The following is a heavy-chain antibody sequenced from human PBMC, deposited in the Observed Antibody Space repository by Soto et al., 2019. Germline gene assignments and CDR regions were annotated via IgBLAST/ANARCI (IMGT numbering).Heavy chain of an antibody. V-gene: IGHV3-7*01. CDR3: ASGYYDILTGYSFDI. Sequence: EVQLVESGGGLVQPGGSLRLSCAASGFTFSRYWMSWVRQAPGKGLEWVANIKQDGSEKYYVDSVKGRFTISRDNAKNSLYLQMNSLRAEDTAVYYCASGYYDILTGYSFDIWGQGTMVTVSS. CDR1: GFTFSRYW. D-gene: IGHD3-9*01. CDR2: IKQDGSEK. J-gene: IGHJ3*02.